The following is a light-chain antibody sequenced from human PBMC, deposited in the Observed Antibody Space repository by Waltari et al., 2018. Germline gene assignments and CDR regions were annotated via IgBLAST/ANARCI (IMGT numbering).Light chain of an antibody. J-gene: IGKJ4*01. CDR2: VSS. V-gene: IGKV1-9*01. Sequence: IQLTQSPSSLSASVGDRVTITCRASQDIAGYLAWYQQKPGKAPNLLIYVSSTLQSGVPSRFSGIGSGTVFTLTSSSLQPEDFATYYCQQLHTFPLTFGGGTTVDI. CDR3: QQLHTFPLT. CDR1: QDIAGY.